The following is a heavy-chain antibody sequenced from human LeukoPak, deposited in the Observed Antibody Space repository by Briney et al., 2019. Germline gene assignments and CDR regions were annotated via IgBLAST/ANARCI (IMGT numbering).Heavy chain of an antibody. CDR2: ISAYNGNT. V-gene: IGHV1-18*01. CDR1: GYTFTSYG. CDR3: ARTRRYSSNYYYYYGMDV. D-gene: IGHD6-13*01. Sequence: ASVKVSCKASGYTFTSYGISWVRQAPGQGLEWMGWISAYNGNTNYAQKLQGRVTMTTDTSTSTAYMELRSLRSDDTAVYYCARTRRYSSNYYYYYGMDVWGQGTTVTVSS. J-gene: IGHJ6*02.